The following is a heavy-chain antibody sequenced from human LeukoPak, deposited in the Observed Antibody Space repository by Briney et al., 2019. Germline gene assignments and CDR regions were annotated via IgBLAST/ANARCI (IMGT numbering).Heavy chain of an antibody. CDR3: AADKKSSGFDDAFDI. D-gene: IGHD3-22*01. CDR2: IVVGSGNT. J-gene: IGHJ3*02. Sequence: SVKVSCKASAFTFTSSAMQWVRQARGQRLEWIGWIVVGSGNTNYAQKFQERVTVTRDMSTSTAYMELSSLRSEDTAVYYCAADKKSSGFDDAFDIWGQGTMVTVSS. CDR1: AFTFTSSA. V-gene: IGHV1-58*02.